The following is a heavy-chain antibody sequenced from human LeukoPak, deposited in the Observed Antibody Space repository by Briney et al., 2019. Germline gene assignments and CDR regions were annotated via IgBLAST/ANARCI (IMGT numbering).Heavy chain of an antibody. CDR2: IYYSGST. CDR3: ARHSGSYDSDY. J-gene: IGHJ4*02. D-gene: IGHD1-26*01. V-gene: IGHV4-31*03. Sequence: SETLSLTCTVSGGSISSGGYYWSWIRRHPGKGLEWIGYIYYSGSTYYNPSLKSRVTISVDTSKNQFSLKLSSVTAADTAVYYCARHSGSYDSDYWGQGTLVTVSS. CDR1: GGSISSGGYY.